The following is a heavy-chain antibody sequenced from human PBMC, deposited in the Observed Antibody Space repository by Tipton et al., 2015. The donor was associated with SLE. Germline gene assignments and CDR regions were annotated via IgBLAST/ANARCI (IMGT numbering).Heavy chain of an antibody. D-gene: IGHD6-19*01. J-gene: IGHJ3*02. Sequence: TLSLTCTVSGGSISSYYWSWIRQPPGTGLEWIGYIYYSGSTNYNPSLKSRVTISVDTSKNQFSLKLSSVTAADTAVYYCAREVAATGAFDIWGQGTMVTVSS. CDR2: IYYSGST. CDR1: GGSISSYY. CDR3: AREVAATGAFDI. V-gene: IGHV4-59*12.